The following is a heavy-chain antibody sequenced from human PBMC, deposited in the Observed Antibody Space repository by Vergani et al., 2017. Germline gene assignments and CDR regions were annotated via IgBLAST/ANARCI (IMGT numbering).Heavy chain of an antibody. D-gene: IGHD3-22*01. CDR2: IYYSGST. CDR3: ARTTYYYDSSGYRAEFNYSDY. V-gene: IGHV4-31*03. Sequence: QVQLQESGPGLVKPSQTLSLTCTVSGGSISSGGYYWSWIRQHPGKGLEWIGYIYYSGSTYYNPSLKSRVTISVDTSKNQFSLKLSSVTAADTAVYYCARTTYYYDSSGYRAEFNYSDYWGQGTLVTVSS. J-gene: IGHJ4*02. CDR1: GGSISSGGYY.